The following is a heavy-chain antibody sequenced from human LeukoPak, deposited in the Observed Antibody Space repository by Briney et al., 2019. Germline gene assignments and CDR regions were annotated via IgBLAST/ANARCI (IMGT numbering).Heavy chain of an antibody. CDR2: IYYSGST. D-gene: IGHD6-13*01. CDR3: ARHTYSSSWYVSGYFDY. CDR1: GGSISSYY. V-gene: IGHV4-59*08. J-gene: IGHJ4*02. Sequence: PSETLSLACTVSGGSISSYYWSWIRQPPGKGLEWTGYIYYSGSTNYNPSLKSRVTISVDTSKNQFSLKLSSVTAADTAVYYCARHTYSSSWYVSGYFDYWGQGTLVTVSS.